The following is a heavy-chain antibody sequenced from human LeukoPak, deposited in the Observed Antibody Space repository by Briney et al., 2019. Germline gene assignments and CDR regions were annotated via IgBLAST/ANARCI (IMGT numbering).Heavy chain of an antibody. Sequence: SGGSLRLSCTASEFTVSRNYMLWVRQAPGKGLEWVSLIFSNGDTHYADSVKGRFTISRDTSKNTVYLQMNSLRVEDMAMYYCTRDQMNYWGQGTLVTVSS. CDR2: IFSNGDT. CDR1: EFTVSRNY. D-gene: IGHD5-24*01. V-gene: IGHV3-53*01. CDR3: TRDQMNY. J-gene: IGHJ4*02.